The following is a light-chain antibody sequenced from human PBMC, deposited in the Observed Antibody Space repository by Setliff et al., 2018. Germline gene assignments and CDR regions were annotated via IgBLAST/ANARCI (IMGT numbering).Light chain of an antibody. CDR2: EVT. Sequence: QSVLTQPPSASGSPGQSVTISCTGTGGLVGGYNYVSWYQQHPGKAPRLIIYEVTKRPSGVPDRFSGSNSGNTASLTVSGLQAEDEADYYCTFYSGSANFFFGSGTKVTVL. J-gene: IGLJ1*01. CDR1: GGLVGGYNY. CDR3: TFYSGSANFF. V-gene: IGLV2-8*01.